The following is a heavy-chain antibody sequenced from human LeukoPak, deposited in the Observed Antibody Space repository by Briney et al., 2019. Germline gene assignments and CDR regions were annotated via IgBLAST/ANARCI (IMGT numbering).Heavy chain of an antibody. CDR2: IYYSGST. Sequence: SETLSLTCTVSGGSVSSTTDYGGWIRQPPGEGLEWIGTIYYSGSTYYNPSLKSRLTISVDTSKNQFSQKLSSVTAADTAVYYCARLYCSGGSCYSDRGAFDIWGQGTMVTVSS. V-gene: IGHV4-39*07. CDR3: ARLYCSGGSCYSDRGAFDI. J-gene: IGHJ3*02. D-gene: IGHD2-15*01. CDR1: GGSVSSTTDY.